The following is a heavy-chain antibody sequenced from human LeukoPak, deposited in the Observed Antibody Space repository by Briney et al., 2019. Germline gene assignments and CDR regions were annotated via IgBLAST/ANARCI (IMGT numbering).Heavy chain of an antibody. CDR2: ISSSSSTI. J-gene: IGHJ4*02. CDR1: GFTFSSYS. D-gene: IGHD2-15*01. V-gene: IGHV3-48*01. Sequence: PGGSLRLSCAASGFTFSSYSMNWVRQAPGKGLEWVSYISSSSSTIYYADSVKGRFTISRDNAKNSMYLQMNSLRAEDTAVYYCAKDPLRGFAIYYFDYWGQGTLVTVSS. CDR3: AKDPLRGFAIYYFDY.